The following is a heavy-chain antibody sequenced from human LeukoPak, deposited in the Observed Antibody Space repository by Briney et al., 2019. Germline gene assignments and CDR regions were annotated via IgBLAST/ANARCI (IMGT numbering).Heavy chain of an antibody. D-gene: IGHD3-10*01. V-gene: IGHV3-30*01. J-gene: IGHJ4*02. CDR1: GFTFSSYA. CDR2: ISYDGSNK. Sequence: GGSLRLSCAASGFTFSSYAMHWVRQAPGKGLEWVAVISYDGSNKYYADSVKGRFTISRDNSKNTLYLQINSLRAEDTAVYYCARDLYYYGSGSYYPPGYWGQGTLVTVSS. CDR3: ARDLYYYGSGSYYPPGY.